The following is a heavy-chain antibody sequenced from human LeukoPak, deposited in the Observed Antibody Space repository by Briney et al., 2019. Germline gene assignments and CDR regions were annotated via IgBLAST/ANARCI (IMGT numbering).Heavy chain of an antibody. Sequence: SVKVSCKASGGTFSSYAISWVRQAPGQGLEWMGGIIPIFGTANYAQKFQGRVTITADESTSTAYMELSSLRSEDTAVYYCAGDMFNAGPFPSNYYYYGMDVWGQGTTVTVSS. CDR3: AGDMFNAGPFPSNYYYYGMDV. J-gene: IGHJ6*02. D-gene: IGHD3-10*02. CDR1: GGTFSSYA. V-gene: IGHV1-69*13. CDR2: IIPIFGTA.